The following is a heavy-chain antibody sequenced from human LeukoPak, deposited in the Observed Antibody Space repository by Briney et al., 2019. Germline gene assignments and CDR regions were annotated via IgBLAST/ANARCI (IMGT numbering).Heavy chain of an antibody. V-gene: IGHV3-20*04. Sequence: GGSLRLSCAASGFTFDDYGMSWVRQAPGKGLEGVSGINWNCGSTGYADSVKGRFTISRDNAKNSLYLQMNSLRAEDTALYYCASVSGVEWATFDYWGQGTLVTVSS. J-gene: IGHJ4*02. CDR3: ASVSGVEWATFDY. CDR2: INWNCGST. D-gene: IGHD3-10*01. CDR1: GFTFDDYG.